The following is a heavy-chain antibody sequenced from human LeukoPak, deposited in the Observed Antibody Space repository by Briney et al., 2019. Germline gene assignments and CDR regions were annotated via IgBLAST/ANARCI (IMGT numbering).Heavy chain of an antibody. Sequence: SVKVSCKASGGTFSSYAISWVRQAPGQGPEWMGRIIPIFGTANYAQKFQGRVTITTDESTSSAYMELSSLRSEDTAVYYCARESAYCSGGSCYHDAFDIWGQGTMVTVSS. D-gene: IGHD2-15*01. V-gene: IGHV1-69*05. J-gene: IGHJ3*02. CDR2: IIPIFGTA. CDR3: ARESAYCSGGSCYHDAFDI. CDR1: GGTFSSYA.